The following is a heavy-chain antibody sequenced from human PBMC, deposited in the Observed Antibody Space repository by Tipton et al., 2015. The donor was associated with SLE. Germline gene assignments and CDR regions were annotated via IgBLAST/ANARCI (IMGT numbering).Heavy chain of an antibody. Sequence: TLSLTCTVSGYSISSGYYWGWIRQPPGKGLEWIGSIYHSGTTLYNPSLNSRVTVSVDTSKNQFSLKLTSVIAADTAVYYCARTNGGGATFFDYWGQGVLVTVSS. V-gene: IGHV4-38-2*02. CDR2: IYHSGTT. D-gene: IGHD3-16*01. CDR3: ARTNGGGATFFDY. CDR1: GYSISSGYY. J-gene: IGHJ4*02.